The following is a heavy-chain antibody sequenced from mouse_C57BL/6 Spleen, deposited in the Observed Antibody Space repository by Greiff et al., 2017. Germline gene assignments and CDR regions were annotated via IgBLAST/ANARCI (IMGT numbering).Heavy chain of an antibody. CDR1: GYTFTDYE. D-gene: IGHD2-4*01. CDR3: TRATVYYDYGYAVDG. J-gene: IGHJ4*01. V-gene: IGHV1-15*01. CDR2: IDPETGGT. Sequence: QVQLQQSGAELVRPGASVTLSCKASGYTFTDYEMHWVKQTPVHGLEWIGAIDPETGGTAYNQKFKGKAILTADKSSSTAYMELRSLTSEDSAVYYCTRATVYYDYGYAVDGWGKAATVT.